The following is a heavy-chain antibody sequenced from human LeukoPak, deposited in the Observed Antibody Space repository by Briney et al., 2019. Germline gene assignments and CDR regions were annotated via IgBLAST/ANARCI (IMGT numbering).Heavy chain of an antibody. CDR2: IKGDESAK. CDR1: GFTFSTYW. D-gene: IGHD1-26*01. CDR3: ARDVGGSLDY. J-gene: IGHJ4*02. Sequence: GGSLRLSCAASGFTFSTYWMAWVRQAPGKGLEWVANIKGDESAKHQADSVKGRFTISGDNAQNSVYLQMTSLRGEDTAVYCCARDVGGSLDYWGQGTLVTVSS. V-gene: IGHV3-7*01.